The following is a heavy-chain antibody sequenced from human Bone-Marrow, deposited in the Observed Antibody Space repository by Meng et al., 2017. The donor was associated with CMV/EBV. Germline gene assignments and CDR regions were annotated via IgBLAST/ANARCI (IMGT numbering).Heavy chain of an antibody. CDR2: ITSSSSYI. CDR3: ARIKGKYRDY. D-gene: IGHD2-2*01. J-gene: IGHJ4*02. V-gene: IGHV3-21*01. Sequence: GESLKISCAASGFTFSSYSMNWVRQAPGKGLEWVSSITSSSSYIFYADSVKGRFTISRDNAKTSLYLQMNSLRAEDSAVYYCARIKGKYRDYWGQGTLVTVSS. CDR1: GFTFSSYS.